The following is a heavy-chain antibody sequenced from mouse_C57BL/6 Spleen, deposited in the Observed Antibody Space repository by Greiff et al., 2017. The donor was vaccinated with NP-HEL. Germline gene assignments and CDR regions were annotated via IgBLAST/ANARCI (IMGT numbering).Heavy chain of an antibody. D-gene: IGHD1-3*01. CDR1: GFTFSSYA. J-gene: IGHJ4*01. Sequence: DVMLVESGEGLVKPGGSLKLSCAASGFTFSSYAMSWVRQTPEKRLEWVAYISRGGDYIYYADTVKGQFTISRDNARNTLYLHMSSLKSEDSDMYYCTTGLKEAMDYWGQGTSVTVSS. V-gene: IGHV5-9-1*02. CDR2: ISRGGDYI. CDR3: TTGLKEAMDY.